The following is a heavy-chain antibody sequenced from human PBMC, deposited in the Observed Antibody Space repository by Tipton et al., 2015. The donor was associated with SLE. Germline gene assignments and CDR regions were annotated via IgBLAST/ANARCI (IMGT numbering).Heavy chain of an antibody. V-gene: IGHV4-31*03. CDR1: GGSISSGGYY. CDR3: ARGGVLGFHPSAFDI. CDR2: IYYSGST. Sequence: TLSLTCTVSGGSISSGGYYWSWIRQHPGKGLEWIGYIYYSGSTYYNPSLKSRVTVSVDTSKNQLSLKLSSVTAADTAVYYCARGGVLGFHPSAFDIWGQGTMVTVSS. J-gene: IGHJ3*02. D-gene: IGHD3-10*01.